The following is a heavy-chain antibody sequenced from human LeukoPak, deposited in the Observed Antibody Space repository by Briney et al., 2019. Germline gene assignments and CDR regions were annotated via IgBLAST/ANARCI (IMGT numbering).Heavy chain of an antibody. CDR1: GFTFSSYA. CDR2: ISYDGSNK. V-gene: IGHV3-30-3*01. D-gene: IGHD2-2*01. Sequence: GRSLRLSCAASGFTFSSYAMHWVRQAPGKGLEWVAVISYDGSNKYYADSVKGRFTISRDNSKNTLYLQMNSLRAEDTAVYYCAREVHCSSTSCYGEVWFDPWGQGTLVTVSS. CDR3: AREVHCSSTSCYGEVWFDP. J-gene: IGHJ5*02.